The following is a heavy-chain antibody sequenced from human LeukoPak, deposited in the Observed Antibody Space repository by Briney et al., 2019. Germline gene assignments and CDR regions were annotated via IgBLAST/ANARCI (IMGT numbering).Heavy chain of an antibody. CDR2: ISGGGSRT. D-gene: IGHD3-10*01. J-gene: IGHJ4*02. V-gene: IGHV3-23*01. CDR1: GFTFSSYA. Sequence: PGGSLRLSCAASGFTFSSYAMSWVRQAPGKGLDWVSAISGGGSRTYYADSVKGRFTISRDNSKNTLYLQLNSLTAEDTAVYYCARNYYYGVDYWGQGTLVTVSS. CDR3: ARNYYYGVDY.